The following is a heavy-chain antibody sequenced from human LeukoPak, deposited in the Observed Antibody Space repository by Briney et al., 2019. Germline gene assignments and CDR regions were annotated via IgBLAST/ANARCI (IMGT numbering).Heavy chain of an antibody. J-gene: IGHJ4*02. CDR3: ARVLYGPRLTYYFDY. CDR1: GFTFSSYS. D-gene: IGHD3-16*01. V-gene: IGHV3-21*01. CDR2: ISSSSSYI. Sequence: GGSLRLSCAASGFTFSSYSMNWVRQAPGKGLEWVSSISSSSSYIYYADSVKGRFTISRDNAKNSLYLQMNSLRAEDTAVYYCARVLYGPRLTYYFDYWGQGTLVTVST.